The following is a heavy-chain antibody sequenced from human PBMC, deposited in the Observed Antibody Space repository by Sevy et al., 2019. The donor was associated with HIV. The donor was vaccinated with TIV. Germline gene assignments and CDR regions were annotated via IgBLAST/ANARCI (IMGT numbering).Heavy chain of an antibody. D-gene: IGHD3-10*01. CDR1: GGSISSGGYY. Sequence: SETLSLTCTVSGGSISSGGYYWSWIRQHPGKGLEWIGYIYYSGSTYYNPSLKSRVTISVDTSKNQFSLKLSSVTVADTTVYYCARDTSPYYYGSGSENNYFDYWGQGTLVTVSS. V-gene: IGHV4-31*03. CDR3: ARDTSPYYYGSGSENNYFDY. J-gene: IGHJ4*02. CDR2: IYYSGST.